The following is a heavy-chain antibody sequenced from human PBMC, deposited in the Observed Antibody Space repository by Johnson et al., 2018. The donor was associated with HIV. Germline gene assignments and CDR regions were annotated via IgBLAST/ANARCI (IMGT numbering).Heavy chain of an antibody. CDR2: ISYDGSNK. D-gene: IGHD1-26*01. Sequence: QVQLEESGGGVVQPGRSLRLSCAASGFTFSSYAMHWVRQAPGKGLEWVAVISYDGSNKYYADSVKGRFTISRDNSKNTLYLQMNSLRAEDTAVYYCAREGAWEVRPGAFDIWGQGTMVTVSS. CDR3: AREGAWEVRPGAFDI. V-gene: IGHV3-30*14. J-gene: IGHJ3*02. CDR1: GFTFSSYA.